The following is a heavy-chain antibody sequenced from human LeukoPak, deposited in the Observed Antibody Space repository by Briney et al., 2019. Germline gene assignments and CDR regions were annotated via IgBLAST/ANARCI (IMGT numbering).Heavy chain of an antibody. D-gene: IGHD3-10*02. V-gene: IGHV3-7*01. CDR3: ARVDICSF. J-gene: IGHJ4*02. CDR2: IKQGGSEK. Sequence: GGSLRLSCAASAFTISGNWMSWVRQGPGKGLEWVAHIKQGGSEKSYVDSVKGRFTISRDVAENSLYLQINSLRAEHTAVYYCARVDICSFWGRGTLVTVSS. CDR1: AFTISGNW.